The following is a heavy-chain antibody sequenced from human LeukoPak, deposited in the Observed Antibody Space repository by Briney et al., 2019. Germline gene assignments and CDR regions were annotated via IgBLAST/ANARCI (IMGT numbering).Heavy chain of an antibody. CDR3: ARDHSDIAVAGILDY. CDR2: IYTSGST. V-gene: IGHV4-61*02. J-gene: IGHJ4*02. D-gene: IGHD6-19*01. CDR1: GGSISSGSYY. Sequence: SETLSLTCTVSGGSISSGSYYWSWIRQPAGKGLEWIGRIYTSGSTNYNPSLKSRVTISVDTSKNQFSLKLSSVTAADTAVYYCARDHSDIAVAGILDYWGQGTLVTVSS.